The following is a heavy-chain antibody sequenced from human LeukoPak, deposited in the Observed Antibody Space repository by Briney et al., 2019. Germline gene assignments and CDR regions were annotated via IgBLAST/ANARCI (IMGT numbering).Heavy chain of an antibody. CDR3: ARGSGSYSY. V-gene: IGHV3-7*04. CDR1: GFTFSSYW. CDR2: IKQDESEK. J-gene: IGHJ4*02. D-gene: IGHD1-26*01. Sequence: GGSLRLSCAASGFTFSSYWMTWVRQAPGKGLEWMANIKQDESEKYYGDSVKGRFTISRDNAKNSLYLQMSSLRAEDTAVYYCARGSGSYSYWGQGTLVTVSS.